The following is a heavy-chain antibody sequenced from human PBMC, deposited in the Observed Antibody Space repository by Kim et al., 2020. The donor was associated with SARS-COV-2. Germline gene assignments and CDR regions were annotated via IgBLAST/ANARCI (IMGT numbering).Heavy chain of an antibody. D-gene: IGHD3-9*01. Sequence: SETLSLTCTVSGGSISSSSYYWGWIRQPPGKGLEWIGSIYYSGSTYYNPSLKSRVTISVDTSKNQFSLKLSSVTAADTAVYYCARDWVGDSPLIRYFDWLPQTGAFLPGVFDYWGQGTLVTVSS. V-gene: IGHV4-39*07. CDR1: GGSISSSSYY. CDR3: ARDWVGDSPLIRYFDWLPQTGAFLPGVFDY. J-gene: IGHJ4*02. CDR2: IYYSGST.